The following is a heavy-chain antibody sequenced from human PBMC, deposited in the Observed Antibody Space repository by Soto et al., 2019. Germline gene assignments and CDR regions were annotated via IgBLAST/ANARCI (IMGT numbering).Heavy chain of an antibody. CDR2: ISYDGSNK. Sequence: ESGGGVVQPGRSLRLSCAASGFTFSSYGMHWVRQAPGKGLEWVAVISYDGSNKYYADSVKGRFTISRDNSKNTLYLQMNSLRAEDTAVYYCAKGYGGNSDTHDAFDIWGQGTMVTVSS. D-gene: IGHD4-17*01. CDR1: GFTFSSYG. J-gene: IGHJ3*02. CDR3: AKGYGGNSDTHDAFDI. V-gene: IGHV3-30*18.